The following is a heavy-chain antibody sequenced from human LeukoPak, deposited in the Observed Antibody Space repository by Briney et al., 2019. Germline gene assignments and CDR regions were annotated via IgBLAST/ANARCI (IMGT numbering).Heavy chain of an antibody. J-gene: IGHJ4*02. Sequence: GGSLRLSCAASGFTFSTYNMNWVRQAPGKGLEWVSSICSSSSYIYYADSVKGRFTISRDNAKNSLYLQMNSLRAEDTAVYYCAKDVTIASADYYFDCWGQGTLVTVSS. V-gene: IGHV3-21*01. D-gene: IGHD6-13*01. CDR2: ICSSSSYI. CDR1: GFTFSTYN. CDR3: AKDVTIASADYYFDC.